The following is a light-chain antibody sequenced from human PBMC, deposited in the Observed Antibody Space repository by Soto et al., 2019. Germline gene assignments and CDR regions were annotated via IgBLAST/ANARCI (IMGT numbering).Light chain of an antibody. J-gene: IGLJ1*01. CDR3: IPFARTHSV. V-gene: IGLV2-8*01. Sequence: SVLTQPPSASGSPGQSVTISCTGTSSDVGGYEYVSWYQQHPGKAPKLIIYDVLRRPSGVPDRFSGSKSANTASLTVSGLQAEDEAGYYCIPFARTHSVFRTGTKVTV. CDR2: DVL. CDR1: SSDVGGYEY.